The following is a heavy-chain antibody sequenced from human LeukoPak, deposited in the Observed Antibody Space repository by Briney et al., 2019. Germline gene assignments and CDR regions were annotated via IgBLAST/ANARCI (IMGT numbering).Heavy chain of an antibody. CDR3: ARVIDFWSGSPNWFDP. J-gene: IGHJ5*02. D-gene: IGHD3-3*01. CDR2: IYYSGST. CDR1: GGSISSYY. V-gene: IGHV4-59*01. Sequence: PSETLSLTCTVSGGSISSYYWSWIRQPPGKGLEWIGYIYYSGSTNYNPSLKSRVTISVDTSKNQFSLKLSSVTAADTAVYYCARVIDFWSGSPNWFDPWGQGTLVTVSS.